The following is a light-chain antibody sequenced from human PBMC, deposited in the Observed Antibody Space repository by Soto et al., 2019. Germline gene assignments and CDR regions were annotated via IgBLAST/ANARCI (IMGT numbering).Light chain of an antibody. Sequence: EVVLTQSPGTLSLSPGERATLSCRASQSVSNSYLAWYQQKPGQSPRLLIYGASSRATGIPDRFSGSGSVTDFTLTISRLEPEDLAVYYCQQYGSSPRTFGQGTKLEI. CDR1: QSVSNSY. CDR2: GAS. J-gene: IGKJ2*01. CDR3: QQYGSSPRT. V-gene: IGKV3-20*01.